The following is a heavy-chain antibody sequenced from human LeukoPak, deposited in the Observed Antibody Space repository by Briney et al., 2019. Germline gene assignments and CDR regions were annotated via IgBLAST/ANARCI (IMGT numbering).Heavy chain of an antibody. CDR1: GFSLTTSPLG. V-gene: IGHV2-5*02. CDR2: IYWDDDK. Sequence: SGPTLMKPTQTLTLTCSFSGFSLTTSPLGVGWIRQPPGKALEWLSVIYWDDDKRYNPSLRTRLTVTTATSKTQVVLIMTNMDPVDTATYYCAHRRSGYDWNHGDFDYWGQGTLVTVSS. CDR3: AHRRSGYDWNHGDFDY. J-gene: IGHJ4*02. D-gene: IGHD3-22*01.